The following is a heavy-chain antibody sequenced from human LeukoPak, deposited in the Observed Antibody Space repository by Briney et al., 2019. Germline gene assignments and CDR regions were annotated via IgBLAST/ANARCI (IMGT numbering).Heavy chain of an antibody. Sequence: GGSLRLSCAAAGFTFSSYAMHWVRQAPGKGLEWVANINQDGSEKYFVDSVKGRVTISRDNAKNSLYLQMNSLRAEDTAVYYCARDLYRIVVVPHYFDSWGQGTLVTVSS. CDR1: GFTFSSYA. CDR3: ARDLYRIVVVPHYFDS. V-gene: IGHV3-7*01. D-gene: IGHD3-22*01. CDR2: INQDGSEK. J-gene: IGHJ4*02.